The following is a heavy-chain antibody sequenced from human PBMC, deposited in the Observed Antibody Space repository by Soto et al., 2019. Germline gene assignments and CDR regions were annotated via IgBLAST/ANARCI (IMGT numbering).Heavy chain of an antibody. J-gene: IGHJ4*02. D-gene: IGHD1-1*01. Sequence: QVHLVQSGAEVKKPGASVKVSCQGSGYAFTTYGITWVRQAPGQGLEWMGWISANNGNTNYAQKLQGRVTVTRDTSTSTAYRELRFMRYDDTALYYCARGRYGDYWGQGALVTVSS. CDR3: ARGRYGDY. CDR1: GYAFTTYG. CDR2: ISANNGNT. V-gene: IGHV1-18*01.